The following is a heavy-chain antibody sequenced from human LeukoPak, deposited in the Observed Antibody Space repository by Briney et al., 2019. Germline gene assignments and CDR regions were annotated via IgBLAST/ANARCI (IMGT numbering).Heavy chain of an antibody. D-gene: IGHD3-22*01. J-gene: IGHJ6*02. Sequence: GGSLRLSCAASGFTFSSYAMSWVRQAPGKGLEWVSAISGSGGSTYYADSVKGRFTISRDNSKNTLYLQMNSLRAEDTAVYYCAKGPIGYDSSGYYHTYEGMDVWGQGTTVTVSS. V-gene: IGHV3-23*01. CDR3: AKGPIGYDSSGYYHTYEGMDV. CDR2: ISGSGGST. CDR1: GFTFSSYA.